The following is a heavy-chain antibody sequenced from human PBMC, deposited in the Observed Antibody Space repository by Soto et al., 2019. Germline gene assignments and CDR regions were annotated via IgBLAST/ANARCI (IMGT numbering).Heavy chain of an antibody. CDR1: GFTFDDYA. D-gene: IGHD3-22*01. CDR3: AMSNSNDLYYHFES. CDR2: INWNSDTI. J-gene: IGHJ4*02. V-gene: IGHV3-9*01. Sequence: GGSLRLSCAASGFTFDDYAMHWVRQAPGKGLEWVSGINWNSDTIGYADSVKGRFTVSRDNAKDSLLLQMSSLRAEDTAVYFCAMSNSNDLYYHFESWGQGTPVTVSS.